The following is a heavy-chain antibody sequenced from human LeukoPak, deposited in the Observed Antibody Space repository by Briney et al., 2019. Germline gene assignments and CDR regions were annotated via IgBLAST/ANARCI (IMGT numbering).Heavy chain of an antibody. CDR3: AKDMGRFLEWLPFDY. V-gene: IGHV3-9*01. D-gene: IGHD3-3*01. Sequence: PGRSLRLSCAASGFTFDDYAMHWVRQAPGKGLEWVSGISWNSGSIGYADSVKGRFTISRDNAKNSLYLQMNSLRAEDTALYYCAKDMGRFLEWLPFDYWGQGTLVTVSS. CDR1: GFTFDDYA. CDR2: ISWNSGSI. J-gene: IGHJ4*02.